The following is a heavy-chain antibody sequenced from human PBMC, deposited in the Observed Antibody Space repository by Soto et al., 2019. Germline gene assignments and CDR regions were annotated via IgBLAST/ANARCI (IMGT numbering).Heavy chain of an antibody. V-gene: IGHV3-33*01. D-gene: IGHD2-21*02. J-gene: IGHJ4*02. CDR1: GFSFSSYG. CDR2: IWKNGNNK. CDR3: ASDRGDDAPIAY. Sequence: QVQLVESGGGVVQPGKSLTLSCAASGFSFSSYGMHWVRQAPGKGLEWVAVIWKNGNNKYYVDSVESRVTVSRDDSKDTLYLQMNSLRAEDTAVYHCASDRGDDAPIAYWGQGTLVIVSS.